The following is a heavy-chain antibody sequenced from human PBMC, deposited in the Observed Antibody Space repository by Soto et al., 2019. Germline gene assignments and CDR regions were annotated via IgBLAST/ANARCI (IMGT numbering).Heavy chain of an antibody. D-gene: IGHD6-13*01. J-gene: IGHJ4*02. Sequence: SETLSLTCTVSGGSISSYYWSWIRQPPGKGLEWIGYIYYSGSTNYNPSLKSRVTISVDTSKNQSSLKLSSVTAADTAVYYCARGPGTAIPFDYWGQGTMVTVYS. V-gene: IGHV4-59*01. CDR1: GGSISSYY. CDR3: ARGPGTAIPFDY. CDR2: IYYSGST.